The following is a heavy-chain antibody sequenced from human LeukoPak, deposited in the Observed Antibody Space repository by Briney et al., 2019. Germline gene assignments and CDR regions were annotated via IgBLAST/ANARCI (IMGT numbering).Heavy chain of an antibody. CDR2: FYSGGST. D-gene: IGHD4/OR15-4a*01. CDR3: ARDPGGAKFDY. CDR1: GFTFSSNY. J-gene: IGHJ4*02. Sequence: GGSLRLSCAASGFTFSSNYMSWVRQAPGKGLEWISVFYSGGSTAYADSVKGRFTISRDNSKNTLYLQLNSLRAEDTAVFYCARDPGGAKFDYWGQGTLVTVSS. V-gene: IGHV3-53*01.